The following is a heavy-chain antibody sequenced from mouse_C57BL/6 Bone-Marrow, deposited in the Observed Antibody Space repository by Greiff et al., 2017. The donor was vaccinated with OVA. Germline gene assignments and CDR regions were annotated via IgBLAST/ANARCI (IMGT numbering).Heavy chain of an antibody. J-gene: IGHJ3*01. D-gene: IGHD2-1*01. CDR2: INPYNGGT. CDR1: GYTFTDYY. V-gene: IGHV1-19*01. CDR3: AIGNYV. Sequence: EVKLMESGPVLVKPGASVKMSCKASGYTFTDYYMNWVKQSHGKSLEWIGVINPYNGGTSYNQKFKGKATLTVDKSSSTAYMELNSLTSEDSAVYYCAIGNYVWGQGTLVTVSA.